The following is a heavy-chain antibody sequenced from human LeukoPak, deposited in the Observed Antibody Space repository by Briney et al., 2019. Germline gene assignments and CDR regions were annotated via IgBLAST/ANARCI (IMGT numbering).Heavy chain of an antibody. Sequence: PSETLSLTGTVSGYSISSVYSWCWIRQPPGKGLEWICNIFHTGSSYYNPSLKSRVTISVDTSKNKFSLKLSSVTAADTAVYYCARDSRGDGYNAFDCWGQGNLVTVS. J-gene: IGHJ4*02. CDR1: GYSISSVYS. CDR3: ARDSRGDGYNAFDC. CDR2: IFHTGSS. V-gene: IGHV4-38-2*02. D-gene: IGHD5-24*01.